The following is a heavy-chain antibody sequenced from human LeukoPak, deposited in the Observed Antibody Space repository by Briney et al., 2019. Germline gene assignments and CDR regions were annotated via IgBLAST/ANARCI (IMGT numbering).Heavy chain of an antibody. J-gene: IGHJ6*02. V-gene: IGHV5-51*01. D-gene: IGHD1-7*01. CDR1: GYSFTDYW. CDR3: ARGAAGTTPDYYYFGLDV. Sequence: GESLKISCKGSGYSFTDYWIGWVRQMPGKGLEWMGIIYPGGSDTRYSPSFQGQVTISADKSINTAHLQWSSLKASDTAMYYCARGAAGTTPDYYYFGLDVWGQGTTVRVSS. CDR2: IYPGGSDT.